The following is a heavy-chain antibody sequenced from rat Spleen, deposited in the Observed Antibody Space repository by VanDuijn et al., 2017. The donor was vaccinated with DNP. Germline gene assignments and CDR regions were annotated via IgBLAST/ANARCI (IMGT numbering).Heavy chain of an antibody. CDR2: ISSGGST. CDR3: AQLGTRDY. CDR1: GFSLTSYG. V-gene: IGHV2S12*01. D-gene: IGHD5-1*01. Sequence: QVQLKESGPGLMQPSQTLSLTCSVSGFSLTSYGVSWVRQPPGKGLEWIAAISSGGSTYYNSGLKSRLSISRDTSKSQVLLKMNSLQTEDTAMYFCAQLGTRDYWGQGVMVTVSS. J-gene: IGHJ2*01.